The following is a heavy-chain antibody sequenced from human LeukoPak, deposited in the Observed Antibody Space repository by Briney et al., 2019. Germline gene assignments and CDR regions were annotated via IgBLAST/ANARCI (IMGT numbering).Heavy chain of an antibody. CDR1: EFTFSSFA. D-gene: IGHD2-2*02. Sequence: GGSLRLSCAASEFTFSSFAMTWVRQAPGKGLEWVSAISGSGGSTYYADSVKGRFTISRDNSKNTLYLQMNSLRAEDTAVYYCAKRAARGAAAITGKVDYWGQGTLVTVSS. V-gene: IGHV3-23*01. CDR3: AKRAARGAAAITGKVDY. CDR2: ISGSGGST. J-gene: IGHJ4*02.